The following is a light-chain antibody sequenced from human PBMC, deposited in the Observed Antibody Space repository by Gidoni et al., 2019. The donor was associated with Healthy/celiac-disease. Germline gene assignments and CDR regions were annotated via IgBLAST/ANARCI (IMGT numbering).Light chain of an antibody. Sequence: LPMTQSPSTLSASVGDRVTITCRVSQSNSSWLAWYQQKPGKAPKRLIYDASSLESGVPSRFSGSGSGTEFTLTISSLQPDDFATYYCQQYNSYSPTFGQGTKVEIK. J-gene: IGKJ1*01. CDR2: DAS. CDR1: QSNSSW. V-gene: IGKV1-5*01. CDR3: QQYNSYSPT.